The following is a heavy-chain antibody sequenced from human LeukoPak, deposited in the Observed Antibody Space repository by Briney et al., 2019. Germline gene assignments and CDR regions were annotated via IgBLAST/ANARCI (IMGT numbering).Heavy chain of an antibody. Sequence: NPSETLSLTCAVYGGSFSGYYWSWIRQPPGKGLEWIGEINHSGSTKYNPSLKSRVTISLDTSKRQSSLTLTSVTAADTATYYCGRTTYDTPRIVSDWSRGTLVTVSS. CDR2: INHSGST. CDR1: GGSFSGYY. J-gene: IGHJ2*01. V-gene: IGHV4-34*01. D-gene: IGHD3-22*01. CDR3: GRTTYDTPRIVSD.